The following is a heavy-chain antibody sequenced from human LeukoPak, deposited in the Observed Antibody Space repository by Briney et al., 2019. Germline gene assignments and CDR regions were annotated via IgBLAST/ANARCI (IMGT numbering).Heavy chain of an antibody. D-gene: IGHD1-26*01. J-gene: IGHJ3*02. CDR3: AKDRTGATGDAFDI. Sequence: GGSLRLSCAASGFTFSSYGMHWVRQAPGKGLEWVAVISYDGSNKYYADSVKGRFTISRDNSKNTLYLQMNSLRAEDTAVCYCAKDRTGATGDAFDIWGQGTVVTVSS. CDR2: ISYDGSNK. V-gene: IGHV3-30*18. CDR1: GFTFSSYG.